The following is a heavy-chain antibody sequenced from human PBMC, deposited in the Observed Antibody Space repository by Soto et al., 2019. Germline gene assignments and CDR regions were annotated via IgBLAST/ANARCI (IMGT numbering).Heavy chain of an antibody. CDR2: IHYIGST. J-gene: IGHJ6*02. CDR3: LTQGFGPLHGLVDV. D-gene: IGHD3-10*01. Sequence: SETLSLTCTVSGGSISSSFWSWIRQPPGRGLEWIGYIHYIGSTNYNPSLKSRVTISVDTSKNHFSLKLSSVTAADTAVYYCLTQGFGPLHGLVDVWGQGTTVTVSS. CDR1: GGSISSSF. V-gene: IGHV4-59*01.